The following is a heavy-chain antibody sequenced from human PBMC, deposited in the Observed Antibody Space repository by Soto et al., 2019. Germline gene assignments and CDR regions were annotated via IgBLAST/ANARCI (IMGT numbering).Heavy chain of an antibody. D-gene: IGHD2-8*01. J-gene: IGHJ6*02. CDR1: GGTFSSYA. V-gene: IGHV1-69*12. CDR2: IIPIFGTA. Sequence: QVQLVQSGAEVKKPGSSVKVSCKASGGTFSSYAISWVRQAPGQGLEWMGGIIPIFGTANYAQKFQGRVTITADESTSTAYMGLSSLRSEDTAVYYCARGPRAIEQDTRLNCTNGVCLGYYYGMDVWGQGTTVTVSS. CDR3: ARGPRAIEQDTRLNCTNGVCLGYYYGMDV.